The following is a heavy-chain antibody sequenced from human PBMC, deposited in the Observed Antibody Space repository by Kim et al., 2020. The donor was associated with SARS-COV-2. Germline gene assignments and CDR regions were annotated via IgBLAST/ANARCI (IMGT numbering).Heavy chain of an antibody. CDR3: ARVQRPTITILGVVIKGWFDP. D-gene: IGHD3-3*01. CDR1: GYTFTGYY. Sequence: ASVKVSCKASGYTFTGYYMHWVRQAPGQGLEWMGWINPNSGGTNYAQKFQGRVTMTRDTSISTAYMELSRLRSDDTAVYYCARVQRPTITILGVVIKGWFDPWGQGTLVTVSS. CDR2: INPNSGGT. V-gene: IGHV1-2*02. J-gene: IGHJ5*02.